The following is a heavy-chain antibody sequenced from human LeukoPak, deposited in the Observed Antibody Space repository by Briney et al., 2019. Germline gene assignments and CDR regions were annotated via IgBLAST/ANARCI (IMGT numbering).Heavy chain of an antibody. D-gene: IGHD3-10*01. CDR3: ARDMGNMVRGVIANWFDP. J-gene: IGHJ5*02. CDR1: GFTFSDYY. V-gene: IGHV4-4*07. CDR2: IYTSGST. Sequence: PGGSLRLSCAASGFTFSDYYMSWIRQPAGKGLEWIGRIYTSGSTNYNPSLKSRVTMSVDTSKNQFFLKLSSVTAADTAVYYCARDMGNMVRGVIANWFDPWGQGTLVTVSS.